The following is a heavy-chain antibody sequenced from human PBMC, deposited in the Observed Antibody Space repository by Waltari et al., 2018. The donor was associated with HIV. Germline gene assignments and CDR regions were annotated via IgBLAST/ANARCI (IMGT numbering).Heavy chain of an antibody. J-gene: IGHJ4*02. D-gene: IGHD2-2*01. CDR3: ARDPQYCSSTSCSYYFDY. CDR1: GLTSRNLP. Sequence: VQLLVSGGGVVQPGRPLTPPFAASGLTSRNLPQNSFLQAPGKGLEWVEVISYDGSNKYYADSVKGRFTISRDNSKNTLYLQMNSLRAEDTAVYYCARDPQYCSSTSCSYYFDYWGQGTLVTVSS. V-gene: IGHV3-30-3*01. CDR2: ISYDGSNK.